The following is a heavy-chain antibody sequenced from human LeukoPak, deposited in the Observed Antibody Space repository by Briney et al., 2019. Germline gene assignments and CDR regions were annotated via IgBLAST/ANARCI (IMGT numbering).Heavy chain of an antibody. J-gene: IGHJ4*02. CDR3: ARDLLGSHTSYSSGAWDY. Sequence: PGGSLRLSCAASGFTFSSYGMHWVRQAPGKGLEWMGGIVPIFDTADYAQKFQGRLTITADDSTSTAYMELSSLRAEDTAVYYCARDLLGSHTSYSSGAWDYWGQGTLVTVSS. V-gene: IGHV1-69*01. CDR2: IVPIFDTA. D-gene: IGHD3-9*01. CDR1: GFTFSSYG.